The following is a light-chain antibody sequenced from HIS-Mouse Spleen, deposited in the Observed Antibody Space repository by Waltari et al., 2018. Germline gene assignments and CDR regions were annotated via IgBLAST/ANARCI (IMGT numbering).Light chain of an antibody. CDR2: KDS. J-gene: IGLJ2*01. CDR3: YSAADNNVV. V-gene: IGLV3-27*01. Sequence: SYELTQPSSVSVSPGQTARITCSGDVLAKKYARWFQQKPGQAPGLVIYKDSERPSGLPERFSGASSGTTVTLTISGAQVEDEADYYCYSAADNNVVFGGGTKLTVL. CDR1: VLAKKY.